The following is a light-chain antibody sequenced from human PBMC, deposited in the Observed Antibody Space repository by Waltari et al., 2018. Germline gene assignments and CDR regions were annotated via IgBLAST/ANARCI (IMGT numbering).Light chain of an antibody. CDR2: SVN. J-gene: IGLJ2*01. CDR3: SSYAGSDTYIL. Sequence: QSALTQPRSVSGSPGQSVTISCTGTSGDVGGYYYVSWYQQYPGKAPKLLIYSVNRGPSGVPVRFSGSRSGNTASLTISGLQPEDEADYYFSSYAGSDTYILFGGGTKLTVL. V-gene: IGLV2-11*01. CDR1: SGDVGGYYY.